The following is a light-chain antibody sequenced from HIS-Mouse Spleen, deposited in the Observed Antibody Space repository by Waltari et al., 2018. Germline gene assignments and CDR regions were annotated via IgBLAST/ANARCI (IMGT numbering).Light chain of an antibody. V-gene: IGKV3-11*01. CDR1: QSVSSY. CDR2: DAS. Sequence: EIVLTQSPPTLSLPPGERPTLPCRAIQSVSSYLAWYQQKPGQDPRPLIYDASNRATCIPARCSGSGSGTAFTTPISSLEPEDFAVDYCQKRSKLTFGGGTKVEIK. CDR3: QKRSKLT. J-gene: IGKJ4*01.